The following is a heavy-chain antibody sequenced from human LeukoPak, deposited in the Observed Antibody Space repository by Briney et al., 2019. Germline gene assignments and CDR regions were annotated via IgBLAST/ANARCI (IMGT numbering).Heavy chain of an antibody. CDR3: ARGLGSSSWLVPYYYGMDV. Sequence: GASVKVSCKASGGTFSSYAISWVRQAPGQGLEWMGGIIPIFGTANYAQKFQGRVTITADESTSTAYMELSSLRSEDTAVYYCARGLGSSSWLVPYYYGMDVWGQGTTVTVSS. CDR1: GGTFSSYA. V-gene: IGHV1-69*13. CDR2: IIPIFGTA. D-gene: IGHD6-13*01. J-gene: IGHJ6*02.